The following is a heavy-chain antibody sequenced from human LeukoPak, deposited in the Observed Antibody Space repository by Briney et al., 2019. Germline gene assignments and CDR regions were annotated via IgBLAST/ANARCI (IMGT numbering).Heavy chain of an antibody. CDR3: ARGGVSSASGDWFDP. Sequence: SETLSLTCAVYGGSFSGYYWSWIRQPPGKGLEWIGEINHSGSTNYNPSLKSRVTISVDTSKNQFPLKLSSVTAADTAVHYCARGGVSSASGDWFDPWGQGTLVTVSS. D-gene: IGHD3-22*01. V-gene: IGHV4-34*01. CDR2: INHSGST. J-gene: IGHJ5*02. CDR1: GGSFSGYY.